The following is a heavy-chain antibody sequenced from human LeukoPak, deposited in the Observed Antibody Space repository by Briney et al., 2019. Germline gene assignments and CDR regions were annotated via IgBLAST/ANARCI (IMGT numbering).Heavy chain of an antibody. CDR1: GYTFTSYY. V-gene: IGHV1-46*01. J-gene: IGHJ4*02. D-gene: IGHD2-2*01. Sequence: ASVKVPCKASGYTFTSYYMHWVRQAPGQGLEWMGIINPSGGSTSYAQKFQGRVTMTRDMSTSTVYMELSSLRSEDTAVYYCARDQDCSSTSCYERIFDYWGQGTLVTVSS. CDR3: ARDQDCSSTSCYERIFDY. CDR2: INPSGGST.